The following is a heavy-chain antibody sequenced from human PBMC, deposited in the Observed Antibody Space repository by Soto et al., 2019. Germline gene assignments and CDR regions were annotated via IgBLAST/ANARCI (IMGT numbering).Heavy chain of an antibody. CDR1: GYTFTGYY. CDR2: INPNSGGT. V-gene: IGHV1-2*02. J-gene: IGHJ6*02. CDR3: ARGFYCSSTSCYSYPYYYYYYGMDV. Sequence: PSVKVSCKASGYTFTGYYMHWVRQAPGQGLEWMGWINPNSGGTNYAQKFQGRVTMTRDTSISTAYMELSRLRSDDTAVYYCARGFYCSSTSCYSYPYYYYYYGMDVWGQGTTVTVSS. D-gene: IGHD2-2*01.